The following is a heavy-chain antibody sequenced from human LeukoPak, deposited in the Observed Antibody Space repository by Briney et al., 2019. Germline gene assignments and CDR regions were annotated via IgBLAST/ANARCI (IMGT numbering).Heavy chain of an antibody. D-gene: IGHD3-3*01. CDR2: ISSSSSTI. Sequence: GGSLRLSCAASGFTFSSYSMNWVRQAPGKGLEWVSYISSSSSTIYYADSVKGRFTISRDNAKNTPYLQMNSLRAEDTAVYYCAKEYGYYDFWSGYSLDYWGQGTLVTVSS. V-gene: IGHV3-48*04. J-gene: IGHJ4*02. CDR3: AKEYGYYDFWSGYSLDY. CDR1: GFTFSSYS.